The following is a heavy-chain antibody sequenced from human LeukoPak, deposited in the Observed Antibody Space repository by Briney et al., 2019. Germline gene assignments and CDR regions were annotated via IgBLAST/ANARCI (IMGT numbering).Heavy chain of an antibody. CDR3: AGRVFGVDSPYYFDY. V-gene: IGHV5-51*01. Sequence: GESLKISCKGSGYSFTSYWIGWVRQMPGKGLEWMGIIFPGDSDTRYSPSFQGQATISVDKSISTAYLQWTSLKASDTAIYYCAGRVFGVDSPYYFDYWGQGALVTVSS. D-gene: IGHD3-3*01. CDR2: IFPGDSDT. J-gene: IGHJ4*02. CDR1: GYSFTSYW.